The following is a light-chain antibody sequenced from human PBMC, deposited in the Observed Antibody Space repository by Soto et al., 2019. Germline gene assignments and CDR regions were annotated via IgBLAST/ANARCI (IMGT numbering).Light chain of an antibody. V-gene: IGKV1-39*01. CDR1: QTISSY. J-gene: IGKJ4*02. CDR3: QQSNSTPRT. CDR2: AAS. Sequence: DIQMTQAPASLYESVGDRVTFTCGASQTISSYLHWYQQKPGQAPKLLISAASSWQRGVPSRFSGSGSGTDFTLTISSLQPEDFATYYCQQSNSTPRTFGEGTKVDIK.